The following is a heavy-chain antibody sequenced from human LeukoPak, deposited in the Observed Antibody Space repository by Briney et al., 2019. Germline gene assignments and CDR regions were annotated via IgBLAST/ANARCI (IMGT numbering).Heavy chain of an antibody. J-gene: IGHJ6*03. V-gene: IGHV1-69*05. D-gene: IGHD2-2*01. CDR1: GGTFSSHA. CDR2: IIPISGTA. Sequence: SVKVSRKASGGTFSSHAIAWVRQAPGQGPEWMGGIIPISGTANYAQKFQGRVTITTDESTSTAYMELSSLTSDDTAVYYCARGLQYQLLKALGYYYMDVWGEGTTVTVSS. CDR3: ARGLQYQLLKALGYYYMDV.